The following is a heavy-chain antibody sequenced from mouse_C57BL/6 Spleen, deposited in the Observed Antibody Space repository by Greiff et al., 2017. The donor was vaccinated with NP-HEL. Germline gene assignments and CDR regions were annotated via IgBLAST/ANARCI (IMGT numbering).Heavy chain of an antibody. CDR3: AIRGTTVVADYYAMDY. CDR1: GYTFTSYW. CDR2: IHPSDSDT. D-gene: IGHD1-1*01. V-gene: IGHV1-74*01. J-gene: IGHJ4*01. Sequence: QVQLQQPGAELVKPGASVKVSCKASGYTFTSYWMHWVKQRPGQGLEWIGRIHPSDSDTNYNQKFKGKATLTVDKSSSTAYMQLSSLTSEDSAVYYCAIRGTTVVADYYAMDYWGQGTSVTVSS.